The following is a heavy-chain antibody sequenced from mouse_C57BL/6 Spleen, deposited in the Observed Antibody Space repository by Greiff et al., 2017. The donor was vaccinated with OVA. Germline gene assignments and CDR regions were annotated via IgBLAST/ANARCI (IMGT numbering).Heavy chain of an antibody. CDR1: GYAFSSSW. CDR3: VSIYYDYDGWYCDV. CDR2: IYPGDGDT. D-gene: IGHD2-4*01. V-gene: IGHV1-82*01. Sequence: QVQLQQSGPELVKPGASVKISCKASGYAFSSSWMNWVKQRPGKGLEWIGRIYPGDGDTNYNGKFKGKATLTADKSSSTAYMQLSSLTSEDSAVYVCVSIYYDYDGWYCDVWGTGTTVTVSS. J-gene: IGHJ1*03.